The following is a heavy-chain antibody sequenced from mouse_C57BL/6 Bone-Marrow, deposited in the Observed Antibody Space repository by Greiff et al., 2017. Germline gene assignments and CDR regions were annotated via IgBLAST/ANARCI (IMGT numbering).Heavy chain of an antibody. V-gene: IGHV14-4*01. CDR2: IDPENGDT. Sequence: VQLQQSGAELVRPGASVKLSCTASGFNIKDDYMHWVKQRPEQGLEWIGWIDPENGDTEYASKFQGKATITADTSSTTAYLQLSSLTSEDTAVYCCTVTTVVATRGYWGQGTTLTVTA. CDR3: TVTTVVATRGY. D-gene: IGHD1-1*01. CDR1: GFNIKDDY. J-gene: IGHJ2*01.